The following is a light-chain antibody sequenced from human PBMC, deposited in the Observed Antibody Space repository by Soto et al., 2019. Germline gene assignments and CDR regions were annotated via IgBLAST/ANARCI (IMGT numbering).Light chain of an antibody. CDR2: GGS. Sequence: EIVLTQSPDTLSLSPGERATLSCRASQSFSSSYLAWYQQKPGQAPRLLIYGGSSRAIGIPDRFIGSGAGTEFTLTISRLEPDDFAVYYCQQYGGSSTWTFGQGTKVESK. V-gene: IGKV3-20*01. CDR1: QSFSSSY. CDR3: QQYGGSSTWT. J-gene: IGKJ1*01.